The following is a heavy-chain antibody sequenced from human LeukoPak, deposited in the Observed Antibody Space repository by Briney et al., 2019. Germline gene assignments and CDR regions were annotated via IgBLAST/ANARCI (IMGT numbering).Heavy chain of an antibody. CDR3: ARRHGDYRTFDY. J-gene: IGHJ4*02. D-gene: IGHD4-17*01. Sequence: GESLKISCKGSGYSFTNNWIGWVRQMPGEGLEWMGFIYPGDSDTKYSPSFQGHVTISADKSISTAYLQWSSLKASDTAMYYCARRHGDYRTFDYWGQGTLVTVSS. V-gene: IGHV5-51*01. CDR2: IYPGDSDT. CDR1: GYSFTNNW.